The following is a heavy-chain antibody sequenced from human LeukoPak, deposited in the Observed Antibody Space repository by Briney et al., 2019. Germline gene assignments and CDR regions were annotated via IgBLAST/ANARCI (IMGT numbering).Heavy chain of an antibody. Sequence: SETLSLTCTVSGGSIRNSNFFWGWIRQPPGKGLEWIGSIYYSGSTYYNASLKSRLSISVDTSKNQFSLKVTSVTAADTAVYYCATEDVVVPTAAQRPLDYWGQGTLVTVSS. D-gene: IGHD2-2*01. CDR2: IYYSGST. J-gene: IGHJ4*02. CDR1: GGSIRNSNFF. V-gene: IGHV4-39*02. CDR3: ATEDVVVPTAAQRPLDY.